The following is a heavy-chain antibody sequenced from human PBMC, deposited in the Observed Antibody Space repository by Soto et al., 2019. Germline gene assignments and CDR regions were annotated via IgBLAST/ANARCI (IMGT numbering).Heavy chain of an antibody. CDR2: ISHDGINK. CDR3: ARDMYSSDYFVTWFEP. CDR1: GFSFSSYA. D-gene: IGHD6-19*01. V-gene: IGHV3-30*04. J-gene: IGHJ5*02. Sequence: QVRLLESGGGVVQPGRSLRLSCTASGFSFSSYAMYWFRQPPGKGLEWVAVISHDGINKHYADSVKGRVTVSRDNSNHSLDLQLNSLRGEDTAMYYCARDMYSSDYFVTWFEPWGQGTLVTVSS.